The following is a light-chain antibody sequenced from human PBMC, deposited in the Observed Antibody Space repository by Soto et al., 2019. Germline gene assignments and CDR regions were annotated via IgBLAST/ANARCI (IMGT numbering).Light chain of an antibody. V-gene: IGKV3-20*01. CDR1: QSVDSNF. J-gene: IGKJ2*01. Sequence: EIVLTQSPGTLSLSPGERATLFCRTSQSVDSNFLAWYQQKPGQAPRLLVYGSSTRAAGVPDRFSGSGSGTAFTLTISRLEPEDFAVYYCQQYGRSPLLYTFGQGTKLGVK. CDR3: QQYGRSPLLYT. CDR2: GSS.